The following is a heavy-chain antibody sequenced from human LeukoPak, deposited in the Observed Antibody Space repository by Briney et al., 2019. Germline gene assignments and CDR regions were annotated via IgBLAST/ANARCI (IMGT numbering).Heavy chain of an antibody. CDR3: ARCPGWFDP. CDR1: GGSISSGGYY. Sequence: SETLSLTCSVSGGSISSGGYYWNWIRQHPGKGLEWIGYIYYSGNTYYNPSLKSRITISVDTSKNQFSLNLTSVTAADTAVYYCARCPGWFDPWGQGTLVTVSS. V-gene: IGHV4-31*03. J-gene: IGHJ5*02. CDR2: IYYSGNT.